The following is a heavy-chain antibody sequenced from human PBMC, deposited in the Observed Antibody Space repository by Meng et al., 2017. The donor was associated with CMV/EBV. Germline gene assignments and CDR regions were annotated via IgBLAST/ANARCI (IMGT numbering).Heavy chain of an antibody. D-gene: IGHD6-13*01. J-gene: IGHJ5*02. CDR1: GYTFTGYY. Sequence: VHLVQLGAEVKNPGASVKVSCKASGYTFTGYYMHWVRQAPGQGLEWMGWINPNSGGTNYAQKFQGRVTMTRDTSISTAYMELSRLRSDDTAVYYCARQHNSSSWIINWFDPWGQGTLVTVSS. CDR3: ARQHNSSSWIINWFDP. V-gene: IGHV1-2*02. CDR2: INPNSGGT.